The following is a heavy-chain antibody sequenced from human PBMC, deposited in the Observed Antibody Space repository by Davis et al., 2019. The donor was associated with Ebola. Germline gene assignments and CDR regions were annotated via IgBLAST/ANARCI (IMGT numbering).Heavy chain of an antibody. CDR2: ISYDGSNK. D-gene: IGHD6-13*01. V-gene: IGHV3-30-3*01. Sequence: GESLKISCAASGFTFSSYAMHWVRQAPGKGLEWVAVISYDGSNKYYADSVKGRFTISRDNSKNTLYLQMNSLRAEDTAVYYCARGGSGYSSSWYEGELGYWGQGTLVTVSS. CDR3: ARGGSGYSSSWYEGELGY. J-gene: IGHJ4*02. CDR1: GFTFSSYA.